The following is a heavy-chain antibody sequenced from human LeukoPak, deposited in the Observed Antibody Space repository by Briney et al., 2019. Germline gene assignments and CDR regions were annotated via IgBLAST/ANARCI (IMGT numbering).Heavy chain of an antibody. Sequence: AGGSLRLSCAASGFTFSSYWMHWVRQAPGKGLVWVSRIKSDGSTRYADSVKGRFTVSRGNAKNTVSLQMNSLRAEDTGVYYCARAPSEIGGYYPEYFRHWGQGTLVIVSS. J-gene: IGHJ1*01. V-gene: IGHV3-74*01. CDR2: IKSDGST. CDR1: GFTFSSYW. CDR3: ARAPSEIGGYYPEYFRH. D-gene: IGHD3-22*01.